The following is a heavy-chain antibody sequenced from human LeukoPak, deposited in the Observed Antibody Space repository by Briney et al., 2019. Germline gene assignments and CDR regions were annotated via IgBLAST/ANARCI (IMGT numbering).Heavy chain of an antibody. CDR1: GGTFSSYA. CDR2: ISAYNGNT. D-gene: IGHD3-10*01. V-gene: IGHV1-18*01. Sequence: GASVKVSCKASGGTFSSYAISWVRQAPGQGLEWMGWISAYNGNTNYAQKLQGRVTMTTDTSTSTAYMELRSLRSDDTAVYYCARLWFGGNWFGPWGQGTLVTVSS. J-gene: IGHJ5*02. CDR3: ARLWFGGNWFGP.